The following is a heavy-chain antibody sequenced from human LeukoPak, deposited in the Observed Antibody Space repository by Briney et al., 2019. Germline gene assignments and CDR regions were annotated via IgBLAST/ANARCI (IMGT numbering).Heavy chain of an antibody. D-gene: IGHD2-2*01. Sequence: ASVKVSCKASGYTFTSYDINWVRQATGQGLEWMGWMNPNSGNTGYAQKFQGRVTMTRNTSISTAYMELSSLRSEDTAVYYCARNYEYCSSTSCYYYMDVWGKGTTVTVSS. V-gene: IGHV1-8*01. CDR1: GYTFTSYD. J-gene: IGHJ6*03. CDR2: MNPNSGNT. CDR3: ARNYEYCSSTSCYYYMDV.